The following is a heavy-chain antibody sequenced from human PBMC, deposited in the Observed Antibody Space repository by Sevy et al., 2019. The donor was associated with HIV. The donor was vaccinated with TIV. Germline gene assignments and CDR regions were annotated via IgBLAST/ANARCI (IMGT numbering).Heavy chain of an antibody. CDR2: ARNKADGYPT. D-gene: IGHD6-13*01. CDR3: ATHAGIAAAGRVFDY. CDR1: GFTFSDHY. Sequence: GGSLRLTCVASGFTFSDHYMEWVRQAPGKGLEWVGRARNKADGYPTEYAASVKGRLTISRDESKNSLYVQMNSLKAEDTAVYYCATHAGIAAAGRVFDYWGQGTLVTVSS. J-gene: IGHJ4*02. V-gene: IGHV3-72*01.